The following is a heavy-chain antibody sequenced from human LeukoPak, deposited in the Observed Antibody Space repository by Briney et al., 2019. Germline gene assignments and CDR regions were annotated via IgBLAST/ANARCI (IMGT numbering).Heavy chain of an antibody. Sequence: KPSETLSLTCTVSGGSISSYYWSWIRQPAGKGLEWIGRIYTSGSTNYNPSLKSRVTMSVDTSKNQFSLKLSSVTAADTAVYYCARDRLWGHERIQPNYYYYMDVWGKGTTVTVSS. D-gene: IGHD5-18*01. CDR3: ARDRLWGHERIQPNYYYYMDV. J-gene: IGHJ6*03. CDR2: IYTSGST. CDR1: GGSISSYY. V-gene: IGHV4-4*07.